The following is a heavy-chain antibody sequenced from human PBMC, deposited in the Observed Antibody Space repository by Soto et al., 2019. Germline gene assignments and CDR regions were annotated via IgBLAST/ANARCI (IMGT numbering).Heavy chain of an antibody. CDR1: AVTFSSDA. J-gene: IGHJ4*02. CDR3: VKGEKQLAPPHFDY. V-gene: IGHV3-64D*06. D-gene: IGHD6-6*01. Sequence: GGARRVSNCGSAVTFSSDAMLWGRQAPGKGLEYVSAISSNGGSTYYADSVKGRFTISRDNSKNTLYLQMSSLRAEDTAVYYCVKGEKQLAPPHFDYCGEGP. CDR2: ISSNGGST.